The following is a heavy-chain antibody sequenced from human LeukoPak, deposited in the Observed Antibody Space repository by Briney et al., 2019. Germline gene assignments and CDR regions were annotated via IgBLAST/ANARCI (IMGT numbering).Heavy chain of an antibody. D-gene: IGHD2-15*01. Sequence: GESLKISCKGSGYSFTSYWIGWVRQMPGKGLEWMGIIYPGDSDTRYSPSFQGQVTISADKSISTAYLQWSSLKASDTAMYYCARGDCSGGSCYDYYYYYYMDVWGKGTTVTVSS. CDR3: ARGDCSGGSCYDYYYYYYMDV. CDR2: IYPGDSDT. J-gene: IGHJ6*03. V-gene: IGHV5-51*01. CDR1: GYSFTSYW.